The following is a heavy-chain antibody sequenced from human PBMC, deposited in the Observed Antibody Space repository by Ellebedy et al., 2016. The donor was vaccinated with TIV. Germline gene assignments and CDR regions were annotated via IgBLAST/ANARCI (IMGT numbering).Heavy chain of an antibody. J-gene: IGHJ5*02. CDR3: ASAGYSSSWLFDP. CDR1: GGSRSSSDFY. V-gene: IGHV4-39*07. D-gene: IGHD6-13*01. CDR2: INSSGST. Sequence: SETLSLTCIVSGGSRSSSDFYWGWIRQPPGKGLEYTGSINSSGSTYYNPSPKSRVTIAVDTSKNQFSLKLSSVTATDTVVYYCASAGYSSSWLFDPWGQGTLVTVSS.